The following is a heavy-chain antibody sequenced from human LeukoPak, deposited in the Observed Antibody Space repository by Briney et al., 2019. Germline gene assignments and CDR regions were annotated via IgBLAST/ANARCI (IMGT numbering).Heavy chain of an antibody. V-gene: IGHV4-39*01. J-gene: IGHJ5*02. CDR3: ARSRRGLRFDP. CDR1: GGSISSSSYY. CDR2: IYYSGST. D-gene: IGHD1-14*01. Sequence: SETLSLTCTVSGGSISSSSYYWGWLRQPPGKGLEWIGSIYYSGSTYYNPSLKSRVTISVDTSKNQFSLKLSSVTAADTAVYYCARSRRGLRFDPWGQGTLVTVSS.